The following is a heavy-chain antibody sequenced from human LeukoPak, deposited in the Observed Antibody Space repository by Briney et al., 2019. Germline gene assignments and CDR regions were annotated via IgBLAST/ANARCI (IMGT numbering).Heavy chain of an antibody. V-gene: IGHV3-21*01. J-gene: IGHJ4*02. D-gene: IGHD2-2*01. CDR3: ARAPTVLLVYCSSSSCQADY. Sequence: GGSLRLSCAAAGFTFRSYSMNWVRQAPGKGLEWVSAIDPSSTYIYYADSVKGRFTISRDNAENSLYLQMNSLRVEDTAVYYCARAPTVLLVYCSSSSCQADYWGQGTLVTVSS. CDR1: GFTFRSYS. CDR2: IDPSSTYI.